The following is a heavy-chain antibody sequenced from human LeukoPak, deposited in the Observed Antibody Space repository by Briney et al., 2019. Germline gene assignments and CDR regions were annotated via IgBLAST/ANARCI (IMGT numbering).Heavy chain of an antibody. D-gene: IGHD1-26*01. V-gene: IGHV1-18*04. CDR1: GYTFTDYY. CDR3: ARKDEWELLGY. CDR2: ISAYNGNT. Sequence: GASVKVSCKASGYTFTDYYMHWVRQAPGQGLGWMGWISAYNGNTNYAQKLQGRVTMTTDTSTSTAYMELRSLRSDDTAVYYCARKDEWELLGYWGQGTLVTVSS. J-gene: IGHJ4*02.